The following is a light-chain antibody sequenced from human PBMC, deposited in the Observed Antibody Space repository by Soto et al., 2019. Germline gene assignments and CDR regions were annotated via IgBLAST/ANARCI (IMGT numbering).Light chain of an antibody. Sequence: ELVLTQSPGTLSLSPGDRATLSCRASQSVSSTYLAWYQQRPGQAPRLLIYSSSSRASGIPDRFSGSGSGTDFTLTISRLEPEDFAVYYCQQRSDWPPAFGGGTKVEIK. CDR2: SSS. J-gene: IGKJ4*01. CDR3: QQRSDWPPA. V-gene: IGKV3D-20*02. CDR1: QSVSSTY.